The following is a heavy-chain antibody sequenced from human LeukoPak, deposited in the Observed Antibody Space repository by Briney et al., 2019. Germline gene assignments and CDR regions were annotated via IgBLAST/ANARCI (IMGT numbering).Heavy chain of an antibody. V-gene: IGHV1-8*01. D-gene: IGHD3-10*01. CDR3: ASLEVRVRGESDYYYMDV. CDR2: MNPNSGNT. Sequence: ASVKVSCKASGCTFTSYDINWVRQATGQGLEWMGWMNPNSGNTGYAQKFQGRVTMTRNTSISTAYMELSSLRSEDTAVYYCASLEVRVRGESDYYYMDVWGKGTTVTVSS. CDR1: GCTFTSYD. J-gene: IGHJ6*03.